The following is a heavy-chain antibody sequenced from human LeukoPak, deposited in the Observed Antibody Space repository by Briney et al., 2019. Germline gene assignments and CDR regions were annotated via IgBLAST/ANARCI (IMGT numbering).Heavy chain of an antibody. D-gene: IGHD2-15*01. V-gene: IGHV1-2*02. CDR3: VSGSSSDF. J-gene: IGHJ4*02. Sequence: ASVKVSCKASGYTFIDYSIHWVRQAPGQGLACVGWINPYSGDTTYAQEFQGRVTMTRDTSISTAYMELSRLRSDDTAVYFCVSGSSSDFWGQGTLVTVSS. CDR1: GYTFIDYS. CDR2: INPYSGDT.